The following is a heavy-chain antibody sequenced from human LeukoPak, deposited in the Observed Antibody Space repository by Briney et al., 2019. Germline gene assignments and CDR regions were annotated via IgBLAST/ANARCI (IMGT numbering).Heavy chain of an antibody. D-gene: IGHD5-12*01. CDR3: AKGGGYEAQYYYYYLDV. CDR1: GFIFSRNS. V-gene: IGHV3-21*01. CDR2: ISSSSSYI. Sequence: PGGSLRLSCAASGFIFSRNSMNWVRQAPGKGLEWVSSISSSSSYIYYADSVKGRFTISRDNSKNTLYLQMKSLRAEDTAVYYCAKGGGYEAQYYYYYLDVWGKGTTVTISS. J-gene: IGHJ6*03.